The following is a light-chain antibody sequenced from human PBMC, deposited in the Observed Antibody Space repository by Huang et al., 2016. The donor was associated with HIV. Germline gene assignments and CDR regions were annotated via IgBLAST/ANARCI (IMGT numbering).Light chain of an antibody. V-gene: IGKV1-39*01. CDR2: AAS. CDR1: KTISSN. Sequence: DIQMTQFPSSLSASAGDSVTITCRASKTISSNLNWYQQKPGKAPKVLIYAASSLQSGVPSRFSGSGSGTDFTLTISSLQPEDFATYYCQQSYTTPRTFGQGTKLEIK. J-gene: IGKJ2*01. CDR3: QQSYTTPRT.